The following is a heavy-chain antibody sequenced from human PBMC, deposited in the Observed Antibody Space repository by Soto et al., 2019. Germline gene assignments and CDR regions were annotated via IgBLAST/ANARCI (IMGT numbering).Heavy chain of an antibody. CDR1: GYTFTSYD. CDR3: ASSLTGYYIYYYYGMAV. J-gene: IGHJ6*02. CDR2: MNPNSGNT. V-gene: IGHV1-8*01. D-gene: IGHD3-9*01. Sequence: GASVKVSCKASGYTFTSYDINWVRQATGQGLEWMGWMNPNSGNTGYAQKFQGRVTITRDTSASTAYMELSSLRSEDTAVYYCASSLTGYYIYYYYGMAVWGQGTTVTVSS.